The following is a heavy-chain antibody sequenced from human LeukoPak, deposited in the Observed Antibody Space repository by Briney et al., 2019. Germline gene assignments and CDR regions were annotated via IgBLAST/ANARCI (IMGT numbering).Heavy chain of an antibody. CDR1: GFTFSSYS. D-gene: IGHD3-10*01. CDR2: ISGNGGSI. J-gene: IGHJ4*02. Sequence: PGRSLRLSCAASGFTFSSYSLYWVRQAPGKGLECVSGISGNGGSIYYANSVKGRFTISRDNSNNTLYLQMGSLRPEDMALYYCARRKPSSYGFDSWGQGTLVTVSS. CDR3: ARRKPSSYGFDS. V-gene: IGHV3-64*01.